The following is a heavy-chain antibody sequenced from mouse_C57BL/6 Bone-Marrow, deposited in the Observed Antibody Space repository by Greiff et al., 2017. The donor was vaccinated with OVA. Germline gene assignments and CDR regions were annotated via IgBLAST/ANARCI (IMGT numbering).Heavy chain of an antibody. CDR1: GYTFTSYW. CDR3: TRLLWYPYYAMDY. D-gene: IGHD2-1*01. CDR2: IYPGNSDT. J-gene: IGHJ4*01. Sequence: VQLQQSGTVLARPGASVKMSCKTSGYTFTSYWMHWVKQRPGQGLEWIGAIYPGNSDTSYNQKFKGKAKLTAVTSASTAYMELSSLTNEDSAVYYCTRLLWYPYYAMDYWGQGTSGTVSS. V-gene: IGHV1-5*01.